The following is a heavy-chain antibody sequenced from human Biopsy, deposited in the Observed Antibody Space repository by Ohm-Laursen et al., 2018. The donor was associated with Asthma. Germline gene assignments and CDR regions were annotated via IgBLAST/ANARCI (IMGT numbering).Heavy chain of an antibody. Sequence: SVKVSCKPSGYTFIHFAIHWVRQAPGQRLEWMGWINAGDGNTKYSQKFQGRVTITRDTSASTAYMDLRSLRSEDTAMYYCARTYYDFLTGQVNDAFALWGQGTMVTVSS. CDR3: ARTYYDFLTGQVNDAFAL. V-gene: IGHV1-3*01. J-gene: IGHJ3*01. CDR1: GYTFIHFA. CDR2: INAGDGNT. D-gene: IGHD3-9*01.